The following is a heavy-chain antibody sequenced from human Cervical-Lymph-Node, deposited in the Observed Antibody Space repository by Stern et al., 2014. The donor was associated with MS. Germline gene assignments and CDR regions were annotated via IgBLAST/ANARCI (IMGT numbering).Heavy chain of an antibody. D-gene: IGHD1-26*01. CDR3: ARAGGSTVGYYVDY. CDR1: GDTFTRHA. CDR2: IIPIFGTT. J-gene: IGHJ4*02. V-gene: IGHV1-69*01. Sequence: VQLVESGAAVKKPGSSVKVSCPTSGDTFTRHAINWVRQAPGPGLEWMGGIIPIFGTTNHAQKFRDRVTITADASTNTVYMELNSLRSEDTAVYFCARAGGSTVGYYVDYWGQGTLVTVSS.